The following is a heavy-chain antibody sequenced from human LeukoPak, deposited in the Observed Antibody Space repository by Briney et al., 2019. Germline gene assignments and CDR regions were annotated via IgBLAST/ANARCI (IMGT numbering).Heavy chain of an antibody. V-gene: IGHV3-21*01. CDR2: ISSSSSCI. D-gene: IGHD5-18*01. J-gene: IGHJ4*02. CDR3: ARELNSYGYFDY. CDR1: GFTFSSYS. Sequence: GGSLRLSCAASGFTFSSYSMNWVRQAPGKGLEWVSSISSSSSCIYYADSVKGRFTISRDNAKNSLYLQMNSLRAEDTAVYYCARELNSYGYFDYWGQGTLVTVSS.